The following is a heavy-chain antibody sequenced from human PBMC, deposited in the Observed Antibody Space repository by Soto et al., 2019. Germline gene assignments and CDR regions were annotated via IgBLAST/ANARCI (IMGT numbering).Heavy chain of an antibody. D-gene: IGHD3-3*01. CDR1: GFTFGAYV. V-gene: IGHV3-30-3*01. J-gene: IGHJ4*02. Sequence: EGSLRVSCAASGFTFGAYVMHWGRQAPGKGLEWVAHISYDGNNKYCADSVKGRFTISRDNFKNTLYLQMSSLRTDDTAVYYCARDGPHITSVGYGDYWGQGNLVTVSS. CDR3: ARDGPHITSVGYGDY. CDR2: ISYDGNNK.